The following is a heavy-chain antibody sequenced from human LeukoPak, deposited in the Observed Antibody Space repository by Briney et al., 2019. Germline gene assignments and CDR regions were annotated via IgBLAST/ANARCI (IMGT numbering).Heavy chain of an antibody. CDR3: ARATVRCWFDP. Sequence: SETLSLTCAVYGGSFSGYYWSWIRQPPGKGLEWIGEINHSGSTNYNPSLKSRVTISVDTSKNQFSLKLSSVTAADTAVYYRARATVRCWFDPWGQGTLVTVSS. J-gene: IGHJ5*02. CDR1: GGSFSGYY. CDR2: INHSGST. V-gene: IGHV4-34*01. D-gene: IGHD4-17*01.